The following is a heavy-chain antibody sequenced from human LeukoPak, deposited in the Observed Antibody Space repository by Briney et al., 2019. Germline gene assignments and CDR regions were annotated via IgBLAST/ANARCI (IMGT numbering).Heavy chain of an antibody. J-gene: IGHJ4*02. Sequence: GGSLRLAWAASGFTFDDFAMHWVRQAPGKGLEWVSGISWNSGSIAYADSVKGRFTISRDNAKNSLYLQMNSLRAEDTALYYCAKDMTRRDGYNYYFDYWGEGTLVTVS. CDR1: GFTFDDFA. CDR2: ISWNSGSI. CDR3: AKDMTRRDGYNYYFDY. D-gene: IGHD5-24*01. V-gene: IGHV3-9*01.